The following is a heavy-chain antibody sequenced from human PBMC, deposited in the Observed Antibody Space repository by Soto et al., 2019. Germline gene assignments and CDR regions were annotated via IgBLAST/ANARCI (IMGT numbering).Heavy chain of an antibody. D-gene: IGHD2-8*02. Sequence: EEQLLESGGGLVQPGGSLRLSCAASGFTFKNHAMNCVRQAPGKGLDWVYAISADGGATWYADSVKGRLTISRDNSSNTVYLQMDSLRAEDTAIYYCAKDVWWSPVWCQGALVNDSS. V-gene: IGHV3-23*01. CDR1: GFTFKNHA. CDR3: AKDVWWSPV. CDR2: ISADGGAT. J-gene: IGHJ4*02.